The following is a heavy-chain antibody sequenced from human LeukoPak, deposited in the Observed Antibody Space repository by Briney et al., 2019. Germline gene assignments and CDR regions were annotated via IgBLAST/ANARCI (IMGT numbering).Heavy chain of an antibody. V-gene: IGHV3-21*01. Sequence: GGSLRLSCAASGFTCSSYTMNWVRQAPGKGLEWVSSVSSSSSSYIYYADSVKGRFTISRDNAKNTLYLQMNSLRAEDTAVYYCARDGSLPDYWGQGTLVTVSS. CDR2: VSSSSSSYI. CDR1: GFTCSSYT. CDR3: ARDGSLPDY. J-gene: IGHJ4*02.